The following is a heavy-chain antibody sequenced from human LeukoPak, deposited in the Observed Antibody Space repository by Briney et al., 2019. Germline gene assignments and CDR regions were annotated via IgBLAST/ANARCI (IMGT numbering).Heavy chain of an antibody. D-gene: IGHD3-10*01. CDR1: GLPFSCYY. J-gene: IGHJ5*02. CDR2: INHSGST. Sequence: AEPVSLLCGVWGLPFSCYYWLWLGPPPGKGGEGIGEINHSGSTNYNPSLKSRVTISVDTSKNKSSLKLCSVNAADTAVYYCARWGDFGESYNWFDPWGQGPLITVSS. V-gene: IGHV4-34*01. CDR3: ARWGDFGESYNWFDP.